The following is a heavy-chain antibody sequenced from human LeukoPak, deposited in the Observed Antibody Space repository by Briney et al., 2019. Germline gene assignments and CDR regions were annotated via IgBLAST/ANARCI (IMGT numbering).Heavy chain of an antibody. CDR1: GYTFTSYG. CDR2: INPSGGST. J-gene: IGHJ4*02. V-gene: IGHV1-46*01. CDR3: ARSRGVTTTGPFDY. Sequence: ASVKVSCKASGYTFTSYGISWVRQAPGQGLEWMDIINPSGGSTTYTQKFQGRVTMTSDTSTSTVYMELSSLRSEDTAVYYCARSRGVTTTGPFDYWGQGTLVTVSS. D-gene: IGHD4-17*01.